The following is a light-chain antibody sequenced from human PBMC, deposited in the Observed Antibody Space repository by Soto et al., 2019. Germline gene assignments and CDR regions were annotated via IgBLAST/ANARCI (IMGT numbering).Light chain of an antibody. CDR1: NIGSKS. CDR2: DDR. Sequence: SSELTQPPSVSVAPGQTARITCGGNNIGSKSVHWYQQKPGQAPVLVVYDDRDRPSGIPERFSGSNSGNTATLTISRVEAGDEADYYCQVWDSSSDHRVFGGGTKVTVL. CDR3: QVWDSSSDHRV. J-gene: IGLJ3*02. V-gene: IGLV3-21*02.